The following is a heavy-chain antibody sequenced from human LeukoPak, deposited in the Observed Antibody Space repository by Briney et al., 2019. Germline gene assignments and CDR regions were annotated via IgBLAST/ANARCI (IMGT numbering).Heavy chain of an antibody. CDR3: AIDPPDSGWAFWS. CDR1: GFNFRTHA. Sequence: GGSLGLSCSASGFNFRTHAMHWVRQAPGKGLEWVAMIWRGGSYKYYADSVKGRFSISRDDSRSTLHLQMDSLRTEDTAVYYCAIDPPDSGWAFWSWGQGALVTVSP. J-gene: IGHJ5*02. V-gene: IGHV3-33*08. CDR2: IWRGGSYK. D-gene: IGHD6-19*01.